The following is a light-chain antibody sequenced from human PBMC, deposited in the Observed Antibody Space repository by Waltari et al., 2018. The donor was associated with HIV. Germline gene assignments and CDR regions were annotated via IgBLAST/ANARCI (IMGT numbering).Light chain of an antibody. Sequence: APLLVVYGNDKRPPALPDRFSGSSSGNTASLTITVAQAEDEADYYCNSRDSSGHHLVFATGTTVTVL. CDR3: NSRDSSGHHLV. V-gene: IGLV3-19*01. J-gene: IGLJ1*01. CDR2: GND.